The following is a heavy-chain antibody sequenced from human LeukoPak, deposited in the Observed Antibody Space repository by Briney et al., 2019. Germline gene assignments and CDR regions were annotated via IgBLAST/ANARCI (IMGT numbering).Heavy chain of an antibody. Sequence: SETLSLTCNVSGYSISNGYYWSWIRQPPGKGLEWIGEINHSGSTNYNPSLKSRVTISVDTSKNQFSLKLSSVTAADTAVYYCARVHYDYGGLDALDIWGQGTMVTVSS. CDR2: INHSGST. CDR3: ARVHYDYGGLDALDI. D-gene: IGHD4-23*01. J-gene: IGHJ3*02. V-gene: IGHV4-38-2*02. CDR1: GYSISNGYY.